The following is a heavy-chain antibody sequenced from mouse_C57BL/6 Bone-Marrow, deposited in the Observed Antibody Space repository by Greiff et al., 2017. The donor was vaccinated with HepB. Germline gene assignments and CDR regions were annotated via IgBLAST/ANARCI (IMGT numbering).Heavy chain of an antibody. V-gene: IGHV5-6*01. CDR3: ARQGDSGYYFDY. CDR1: GFTFSSYG. Sequence: EVQRVESGGDLVKPGGSLKLSCAASGFTFSSYGMSWVRQTPDKRLEWVATISSGGSYTYYPDSVKGRFTISRDNAKNTLYLQMSSLKSEDTAMYYCARQGDSGYYFDYWGQGTTLTVSS. CDR2: ISSGGSYT. J-gene: IGHJ2*01. D-gene: IGHD3-2*02.